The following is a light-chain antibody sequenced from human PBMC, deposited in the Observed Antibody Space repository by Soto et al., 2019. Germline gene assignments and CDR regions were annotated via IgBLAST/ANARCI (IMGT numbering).Light chain of an antibody. J-gene: IGKJ1*01. V-gene: IGKV1-39*01. CDR2: DAS. CDR1: QDISNY. CDR3: QQTYSNRWT. Sequence: DIQMTQSPSSLSASVGDRVTITCQASQDISNYLNWYQQKPGKAPKLLIYDASNLETGVPSRFSASGSGTDFTLTISSLQPEDFATYYCQQTYSNRWTFGQGTKVDIK.